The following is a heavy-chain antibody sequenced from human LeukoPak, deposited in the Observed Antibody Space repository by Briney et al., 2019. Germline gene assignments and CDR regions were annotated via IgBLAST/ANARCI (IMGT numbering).Heavy chain of an antibody. J-gene: IGHJ4*02. CDR2: ISGSGGST. V-gene: IGHV3-23*01. CDR1: GFTFSSYA. D-gene: IGHD3-3*01. CDR3: ARDRRNGDFWSGGDL. Sequence: QSGGSLRLSCAASGFTFSSYAMSWVRQAPGKGLEWVSAISGSGGSTYYADSVKGRFTISRDNGKNSLYLQMNSLRAEDTALYYCARDRRNGDFWSGGDLWGQGTLVTVSS.